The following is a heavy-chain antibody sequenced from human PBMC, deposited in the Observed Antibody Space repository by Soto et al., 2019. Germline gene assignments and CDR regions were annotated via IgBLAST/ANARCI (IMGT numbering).Heavy chain of an antibody. CDR2: IRSKGYGGTT. D-gene: IGHD5-12*01. CDR3: TRHEGIYGGYNTFDY. V-gene: IGHV3-49*04. CDR1: GFTFGDYA. J-gene: IGHJ4*02. Sequence: PGGSLRLSCTTSGFTFGDYAMSWVRQAPGKGLEWVSFIRSKGYGGTTEYAAAVKGRFTISRDDSKSIAYLQMNSLKTEDTAVYYCTRHEGIYGGYNTFDYWGQGIQVTVSS.